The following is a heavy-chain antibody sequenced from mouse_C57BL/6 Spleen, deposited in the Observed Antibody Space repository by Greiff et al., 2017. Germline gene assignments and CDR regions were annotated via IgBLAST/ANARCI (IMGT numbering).Heavy chain of an antibody. D-gene: IGHD1-1*01. J-gene: IGHJ4*01. CDR1: GYTFTSYW. CDR2: IDPSDSYT. V-gene: IGHV1-59*01. CDR3: ALTTVVATDYAMDY. Sequence: VQLQQPGAELVRPGTSVKLSCKASGYTFTSYWMHWVKQRPGQGLEWIGVIDPSDSYTNYNQKFKGKATLTVDTSSSTAYMQLSSLTSEDSAVYYCALTTVVATDYAMDYWGQGTSVTVSS.